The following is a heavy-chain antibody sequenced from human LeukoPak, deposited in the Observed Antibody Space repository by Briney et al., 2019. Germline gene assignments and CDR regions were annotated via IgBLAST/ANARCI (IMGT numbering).Heavy chain of an antibody. Sequence: PGGSLRLSCAASGFTFSSYGMHWVRQAPGKGLEWVAVISYDGSNKYYADSVKGRFTISRDNSKNTLYLQINSLRTEDTAVYYCARDLGIGGISNWFDPWGQGTLVTVSS. CDR3: ARDLGIGGISNWFDP. V-gene: IGHV3-30*03. D-gene: IGHD3-10*01. CDR2: ISYDGSNK. CDR1: GFTFSSYG. J-gene: IGHJ5*02.